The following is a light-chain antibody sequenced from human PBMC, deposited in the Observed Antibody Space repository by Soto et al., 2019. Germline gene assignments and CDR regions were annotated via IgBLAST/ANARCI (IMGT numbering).Light chain of an antibody. V-gene: IGLV1-44*01. Sequence: QSVLTQPPSASGTPGQRVTISCSGSTSNIGSNTVTWYQQLPGTAPKLLIYSNDQRPSGVPDRFSGSKSGTSASLAISGLQSEDEADYYCATRDDSLNGLNGVFGGGTKLTVL. J-gene: IGLJ3*02. CDR2: SND. CDR3: ATRDDSLNGLNGV. CDR1: TSNIGSNT.